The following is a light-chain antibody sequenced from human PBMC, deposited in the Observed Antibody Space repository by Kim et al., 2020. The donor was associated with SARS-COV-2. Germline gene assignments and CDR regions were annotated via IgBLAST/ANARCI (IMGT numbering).Light chain of an antibody. J-gene: IGKJ2*01. CDR1: QSVLYSSNNRNY. Sequence: RATINCESSQSVLYSSNNRNYLAWYQQKPGQPPRLLIYWASTREYGVPDRFIGSGSGTYFTLTISSLQAEDVAVYYCQQYYSTPYTFGQGAKLEI. CDR3: QQYYSTPYT. CDR2: WAS. V-gene: IGKV4-1*01.